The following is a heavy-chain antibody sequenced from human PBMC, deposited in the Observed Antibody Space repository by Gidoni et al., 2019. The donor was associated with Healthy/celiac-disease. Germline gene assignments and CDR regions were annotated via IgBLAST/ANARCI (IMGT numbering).Heavy chain of an antibody. CDR2: ISGSGVST. D-gene: IGHD5-18*01. J-gene: IGHJ4*02. CDR1: GFTFSSYA. CDR3: AKAYGYINLYYFDY. V-gene: IGHV3-23*01. Sequence: EVQLLESGGGLVQPGGSLRLSCAASGFTFSSYAMSWVRQAPGKGLEWVSAISGSGVSTYYADSVKGRFTISGDNSKNTLYLQMNSLRAEDTAVYYCAKAYGYINLYYFDYWGQGTLVTVSS.